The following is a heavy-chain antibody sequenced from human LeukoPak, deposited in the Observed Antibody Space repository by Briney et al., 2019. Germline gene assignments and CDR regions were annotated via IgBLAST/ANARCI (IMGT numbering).Heavy chain of an antibody. V-gene: IGHV3-11*01. Sequence: PGGSLRLSCAASGFSFSDYYMSWIRQAPGKGLEWVSYISSGGSPIYYADSVKGRFTISRDNAKNSLYLQMNSLRAEDTAFYYCAKDWYSRGWYEAYQYYGVDLWGQGTTVTVSS. J-gene: IGHJ6*02. CDR1: GFSFSDYY. D-gene: IGHD6-19*01. CDR2: ISSGGSPI. CDR3: AKDWYSRGWYEAYQYYGVDL.